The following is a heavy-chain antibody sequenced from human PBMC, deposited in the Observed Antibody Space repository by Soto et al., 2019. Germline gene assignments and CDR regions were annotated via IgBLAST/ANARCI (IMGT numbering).Heavy chain of an antibody. V-gene: IGHV3-33*01. D-gene: IGHD3-22*01. CDR3: AREVTERYYDSSGYFDY. CDR1: GFTFSSYG. J-gene: IGHJ4*02. CDR2: IWYDGSNK. Sequence: GGSLRLSCAASGFTFSSYGMHWVRQAPGKGLEWVAVIWYDGSNKYYADSVKGRFTISRDNSKNTLYLQMNSLRAEDTAVYYCAREVTERYYDSSGYFDYWGQGTLVTVSS.